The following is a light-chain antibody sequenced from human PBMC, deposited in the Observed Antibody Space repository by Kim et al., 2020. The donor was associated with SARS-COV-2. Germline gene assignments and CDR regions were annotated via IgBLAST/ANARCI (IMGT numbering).Light chain of an antibody. CDR1: SSDVGGYNS. CDR3: SSYAGRKSTV. Sequence: GQSVTIACTGTSSDVGGYNSVSWYQQHPGKAPKLMIYEVTKRPSGVPDRFSGSKSGNTASLTVSGLQAEDEDDYYCSSYAGRKSTVFGTGTKVTVL. V-gene: IGLV2-8*01. J-gene: IGLJ1*01. CDR2: EVT.